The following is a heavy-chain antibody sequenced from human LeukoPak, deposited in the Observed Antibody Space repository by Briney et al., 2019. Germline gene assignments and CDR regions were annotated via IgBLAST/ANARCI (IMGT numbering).Heavy chain of an antibody. D-gene: IGHD4-17*01. CDR2: MNPNSGNT. J-gene: IGHJ4*02. CDR3: ARELRRDDF. CDR1: GYTFISYD. Sequence: GASVRVSCKASGYTFISYDINWVRQAPGQGLEWMGYMNPNSGNTVYAQTFQGRVTITRNTSISTAYMELSSLRSEDTAVYYCARELRRDDFWGQGTLVTAAS. V-gene: IGHV1-8*03.